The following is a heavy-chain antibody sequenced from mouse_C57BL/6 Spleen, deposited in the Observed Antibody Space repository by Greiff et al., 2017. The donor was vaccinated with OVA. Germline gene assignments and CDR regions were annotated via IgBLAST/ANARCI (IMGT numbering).Heavy chain of an antibody. D-gene: IGHD1-1*01. Sequence: VQLQQPGAELVMPGASVKLSCKASGYTFTSYWMHWVKQRPGQGLEWIGEIDPSDSYTNYNQKFKGKSTLTVDKSSSTAYMQLSSLTSEDSAVYYCARDYYGSSPFEYWGQGTTLTVSS. V-gene: IGHV1-69*01. CDR1: GYTFTSYW. CDR2: IDPSDSYT. CDR3: ARDYYGSSPFEY. J-gene: IGHJ2*01.